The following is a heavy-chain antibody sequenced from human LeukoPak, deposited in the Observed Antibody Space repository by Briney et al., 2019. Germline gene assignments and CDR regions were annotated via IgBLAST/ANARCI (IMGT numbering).Heavy chain of an antibody. CDR3: ARAGRLMAVAGNWFDP. D-gene: IGHD6-19*01. CDR2: ISSSSSYI. V-gene: IGHV3-21*01. J-gene: IGHJ5*02. CDR1: GFTFSSYS. Sequence: PGGSLRLSCAASGFTFSSYSMNWVRQAPGKGPEWVSSISSSSSYIYYADSVKGRFTISRDNAKNSLYLQMNSLRAEDTAVYYCARAGRLMAVAGNWFDPWGQGTLVTVSS.